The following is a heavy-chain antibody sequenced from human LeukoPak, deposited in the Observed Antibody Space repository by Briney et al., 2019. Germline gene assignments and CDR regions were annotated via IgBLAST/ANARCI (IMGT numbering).Heavy chain of an antibody. V-gene: IGHV3-23*01. J-gene: IGHJ4*02. CDR2: ISGSGGST. D-gene: IGHD3-9*01. CDR1: GFTFSSYA. CDR3: AKRDILTGYSAEPYHGFDY. Sequence: GGSLRLSCAASGFTFSSYAMSWVRQAPGKGLEWVSAISGSGGSTYYADSVKGRFTISRDNSKNTLYLQMNSLRAEDTAVYYCAKRDILTGYSAEPYHGFDYWGQGTLVTVSS.